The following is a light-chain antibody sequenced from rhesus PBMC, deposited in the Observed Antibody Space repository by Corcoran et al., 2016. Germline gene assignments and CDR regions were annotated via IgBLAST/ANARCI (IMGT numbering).Light chain of an antibody. CDR2: DAS. Sequence: DIQMTQSPSSLSASVGDTVTITCQASQGISKYLAWYPQNPGKAPKLLIYDASTLQSGVPSRFSGSGSGTEFTLTISSLQPEDFATYYCQQHNSYPLTFGGGTKVELK. CDR3: QQHNSYPLT. J-gene: IGKJ4*01. V-gene: IGKV1-25*01. CDR1: QGISKY.